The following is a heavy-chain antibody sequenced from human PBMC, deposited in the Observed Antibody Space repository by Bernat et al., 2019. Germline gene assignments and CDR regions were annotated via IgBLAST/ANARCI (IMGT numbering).Heavy chain of an antibody. CDR2: MKSKPDGETT. D-gene: IGHD6-13*01. CDR1: GFTFNNAW. V-gene: IGHV3-15*01. Sequence: EVQLVESGGGLVKPGGSLRLSCVSSGFTFNNAWMCWVRQAPGNGLEWVGRMKSKPDGETTHYAAPVKGRFNIYRDDSENTLSLQMNSLTTEDTALYYCGRVSRAGPKGDAFDLWGQGTVVTVSP. J-gene: IGHJ3*01. CDR3: GRVSRAGPKGDAFDL.